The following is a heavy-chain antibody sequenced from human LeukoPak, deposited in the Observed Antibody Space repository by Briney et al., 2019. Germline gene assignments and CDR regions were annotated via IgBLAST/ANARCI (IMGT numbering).Heavy chain of an antibody. CDR2: INSDETTT. CDR1: GFTFSTYW. CDR3: TRSGYCSGGNCNSYFDS. V-gene: IGHV3-74*01. J-gene: IGHJ4*02. Sequence: GTSLRLSRAASGFTFSTYWMHWVRQAPGKGLVWVSRINSDETTTRYADSVKGRFTISRDNAKSTLYLEMNSLRAEDTAVYYCTRSGYCSGGNCNSYFDSWGQGTLVTVSS. D-gene: IGHD2-15*01.